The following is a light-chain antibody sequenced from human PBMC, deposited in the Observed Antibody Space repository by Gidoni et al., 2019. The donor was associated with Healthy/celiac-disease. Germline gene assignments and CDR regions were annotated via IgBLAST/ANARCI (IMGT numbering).Light chain of an antibody. CDR2: GAS. CDR1: QSVSSN. V-gene: IGKV3-15*01. Sequence: EIVITQSPATLSVSPGERATLSCRASQSVSSNLAWYQQKPGQAPRLLIYGASTRATGIPARFSGSGSGTEFTLTISSLQSEDFAVYYCQQYNNWPGTFGQGTKLE. J-gene: IGKJ2*01. CDR3: QQYNNWPGT.